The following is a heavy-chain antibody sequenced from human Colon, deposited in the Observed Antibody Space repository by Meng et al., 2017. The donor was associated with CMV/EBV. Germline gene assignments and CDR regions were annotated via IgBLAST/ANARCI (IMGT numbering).Heavy chain of an antibody. V-gene: IGHV1-8*03. CDR1: GYYFNNYD. D-gene: IGHD1-26*01. Sequence: ASVKVSCKTSGYYFNNYDINWVRRATGQGLEWVGWMNPKSGQSGYAGKFQGRVTITTDTSTTTAFLELSDLRSDDTAVYYCTRNLRGNSFDYWGQGPLVTVSS. CDR3: TRNLRGNSFDY. CDR2: MNPKSGQS. J-gene: IGHJ4*02.